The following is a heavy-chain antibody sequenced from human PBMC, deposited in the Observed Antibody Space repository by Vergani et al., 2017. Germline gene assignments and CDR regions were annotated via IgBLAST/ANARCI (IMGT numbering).Heavy chain of an antibody. J-gene: IGHJ5*01. Sequence: CAASGFSFTTSAMSWVRQAPGKGLAWVSTINPNGDYTRYGDSVKGRFTISRDNSKNTLDLQLNSLRAEDTAIYYCAKGVWNYWFDSWGQGTLVIVS. V-gene: IGHV3-23*01. D-gene: IGHD1-1*01. CDR2: INPNGDYT. CDR3: AKGVWNYWFDS. CDR1: GFSFTTSA.